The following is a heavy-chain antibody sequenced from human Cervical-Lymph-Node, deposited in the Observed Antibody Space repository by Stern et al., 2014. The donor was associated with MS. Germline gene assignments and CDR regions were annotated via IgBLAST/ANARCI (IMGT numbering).Heavy chain of an antibody. CDR2: IIPIYGSA. V-gene: IGHV1-69*01. CDR3: ARVLQNCRSITCILRDWFDP. CDR1: GGTFSDSF. J-gene: IGHJ5*02. Sequence: QVQLVQSGAEVRKPGSSVKVSCKASGGTFSDSFINWVRQAPGGGLECVGGIIPIYGSAHYAQKFQDRVTISADESKTTVYMELSSLRSDDSAVYFCARVLQNCRSITCILRDWFDPWGQGTLVTVSS. D-gene: IGHD2-15*01.